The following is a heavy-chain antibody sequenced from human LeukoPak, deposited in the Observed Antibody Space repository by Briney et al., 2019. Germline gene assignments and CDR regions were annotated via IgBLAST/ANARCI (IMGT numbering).Heavy chain of an antibody. CDR1: GYTFTSYG. CDR2: ISAYNGNT. D-gene: IGHD6-6*01. Sequence: EAPVKVSCKASGYTFTSYGISWVRQAPGQGLEWMGWISAYNGNTNYAQKLQGRVTMTTDTSTSTAYMELRSLRSDDTAVYYCATGFASSIAARGDFDYWGQGTLVTVSS. V-gene: IGHV1-18*01. J-gene: IGHJ4*02. CDR3: ATGFASSIAARGDFDY.